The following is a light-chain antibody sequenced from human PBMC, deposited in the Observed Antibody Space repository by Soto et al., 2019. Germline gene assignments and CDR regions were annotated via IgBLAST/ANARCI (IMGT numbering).Light chain of an antibody. CDR3: QQYNNWPRT. V-gene: IGKV3-15*01. CDR2: GAS. J-gene: IGKJ1*01. CDR1: QSVRSRY. Sequence: EIVLTQSPGTLSLSPGERATLSCRASQSVRSRYLAWYQQKPGQAPRLLIYGASTRATGIPARFSGSGSGTEFTLTISSLQSEDFAVYYCQQYNNWPRTFGQGTKVDIK.